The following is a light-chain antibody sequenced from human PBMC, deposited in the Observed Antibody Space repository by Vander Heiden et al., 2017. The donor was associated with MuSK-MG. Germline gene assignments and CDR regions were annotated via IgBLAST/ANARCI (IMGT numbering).Light chain of an antibody. Sequence: DIQMTQSPSSLSASVGDRVTITCRASQSISSYLNWSQQKPGKAPKRLIYAASSVQSGVPSRFSGSGSGTDFTLTISSLQPEDFATYYCQQSYSTPCSFGQGTKLEIK. CDR3: QQSYSTPCS. J-gene: IGKJ2*04. CDR2: AAS. CDR1: QSISSY. V-gene: IGKV1-39*01.